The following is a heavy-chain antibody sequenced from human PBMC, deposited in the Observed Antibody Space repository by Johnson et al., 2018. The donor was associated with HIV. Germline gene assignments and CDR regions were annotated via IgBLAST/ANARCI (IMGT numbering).Heavy chain of an antibody. Sequence: EQLVESGGGVVQPGRSLRLSCAASGFTFSSYAMHWVRQAPGKGLEWVSYISSSGSTIYYADSVKGRFTISRDNAKNSLYLQMNSLRAEDTAVYYCARAAYSGSHHDAFDIWGQGTMVTVSS. CDR1: GFTFSSYA. CDR3: ARAAYSGSHHDAFDI. J-gene: IGHJ3*02. CDR2: ISSSGSTI. V-gene: IGHV3-48*04. D-gene: IGHD1-26*01.